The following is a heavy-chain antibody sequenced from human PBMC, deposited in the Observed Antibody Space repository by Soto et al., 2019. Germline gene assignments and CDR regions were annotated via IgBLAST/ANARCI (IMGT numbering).Heavy chain of an antibody. CDR3: AKDQKIGTSYYYYGMDV. CDR2: ISWNSANI. J-gene: IGHJ6*02. CDR1: GFTFDDYA. D-gene: IGHD3-10*01. Sequence: SVRLSCAASGFTFDDYAMHWVRQGPGKGLEWVSGISWNSANIVYAASVKGRFTISRDNAKNSLYLQMNSLRAEDTALYYCAKDQKIGTSYYYYGMDVWGQGTTVTVSS. V-gene: IGHV3-9*01.